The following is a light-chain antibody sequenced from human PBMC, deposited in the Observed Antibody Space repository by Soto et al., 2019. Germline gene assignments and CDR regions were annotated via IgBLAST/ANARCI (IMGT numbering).Light chain of an antibody. CDR2: HAS. CDR1: QGISSA. V-gene: IGKV1D-13*01. Sequence: AIQLTQSPSSLSASVGDRVTITCRASQGISSALAWYQQKPGKPPKLLIYHASNLESGVPSRFSGSGSGTDFTLTISRLEPEDFAVYYCQQSDNSRTFGQGTKVDIK. CDR3: QQSDNSRT. J-gene: IGKJ1*01.